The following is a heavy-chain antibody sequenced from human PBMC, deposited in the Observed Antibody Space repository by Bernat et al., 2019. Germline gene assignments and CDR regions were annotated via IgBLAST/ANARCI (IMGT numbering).Heavy chain of an antibody. Sequence: VQLLESGGGLVQPGGSLRLSCAASGFTFSSYGMHWVRQAPGKGLEWVAFIRYDGSNKYYADSVKGRFTISRDNSKNTLYLQMNSLRAEDTAVYYCAKRGIDYYDSSSLVDPWGQGTLVTVSS. J-gene: IGHJ5*02. D-gene: IGHD3-22*01. CDR1: GFTFSSYG. V-gene: IGHV3-30*02. CDR2: IRYDGSNK. CDR3: AKRGIDYYDSSSLVDP.